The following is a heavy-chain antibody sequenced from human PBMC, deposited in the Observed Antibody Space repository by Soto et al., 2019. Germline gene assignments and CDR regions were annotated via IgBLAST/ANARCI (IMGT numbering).Heavy chain of an antibody. CDR1: GGSISSSSYF. V-gene: IGHV4-39*01. D-gene: IGHD6-13*01. J-gene: IGHJ4*02. CDR2: IYYSGST. Sequence: SETLSLTCTVPGGSISSSSYFWGWIRQPPGKGLEWIGSIYYSGSTYSNPSLKTRVTISVDTSKNQFSLKLNFVTAADTAVYYCARLQQQLVLWGQGTLVTVSS. CDR3: ARLQQQLVL.